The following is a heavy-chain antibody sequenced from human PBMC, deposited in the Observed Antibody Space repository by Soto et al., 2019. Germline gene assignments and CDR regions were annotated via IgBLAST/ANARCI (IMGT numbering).Heavy chain of an antibody. J-gene: IGHJ5*02. Sequence: QLVQSGAEVGRPWASVRVSCKAYGYPFSKYGSSWIRQDPGPGCAWMGWIMPDNGDTNDAQKFQGRVTMTTDTSSNTAYMELRSLISDEAAVYYCGTSYDSGFDPWGHGTRVSVSS. CDR1: GYPFSKYG. V-gene: IGHV1-18*04. CDR3: GTSYDSGFDP. D-gene: IGHD5-12*01. CDR2: IMPDNGDT.